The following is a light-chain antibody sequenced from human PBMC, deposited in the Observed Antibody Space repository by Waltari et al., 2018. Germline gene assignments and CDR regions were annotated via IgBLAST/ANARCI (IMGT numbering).Light chain of an antibody. CDR1: QDISNY. Sequence: DIVMIQSPSSLSASVGDSVTITCQASQDISNYLNWYQQKPGKAPKLLIYDASNLETGVPSRFSGSGSGTDFTFTISSLQPEDIATYYCQQYDNLPLTFGPGTKVDIK. CDR2: DAS. J-gene: IGKJ3*01. V-gene: IGKV1-33*01. CDR3: QQYDNLPLT.